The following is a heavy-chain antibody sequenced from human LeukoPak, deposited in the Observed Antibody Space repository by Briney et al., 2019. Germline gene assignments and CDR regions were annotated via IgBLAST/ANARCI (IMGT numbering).Heavy chain of an antibody. CDR3: ATGHSSGWYYFDY. J-gene: IGHJ4*02. V-gene: IGHV1-24*01. CDR2: FDPEDGET. Sequence: ASVKVSCKVSGYTLTELSMHWVRQAPGKGLEWMGGFDPEDGETIYAQKFQGRVTMTEDTSTDTAYMELSSQRSEDAAVYYCATGHSSGWYYFDYWGQGTLVTVSS. CDR1: GYTLTELS. D-gene: IGHD6-19*01.